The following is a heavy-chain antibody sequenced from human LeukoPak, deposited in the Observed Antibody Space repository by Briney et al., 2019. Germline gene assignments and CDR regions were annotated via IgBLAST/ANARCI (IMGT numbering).Heavy chain of an antibody. V-gene: IGHV3-23*01. D-gene: IGHD3-3*01. CDR1: GFTFSSYA. CDR2: ISGSGGST. J-gene: IGHJ4*02. Sequence: PGGSLRLSCAASGFTFSSYAMSWVRQAPGKGLEWVSAISGSGGSTYYADSVKGRFTISRDNSENTLYLQMNSLRAEDTAVYYCATSEITIFGVVNYLFDYWGQGTLVTVSS. CDR3: ATSEITIFGVVNYLFDY.